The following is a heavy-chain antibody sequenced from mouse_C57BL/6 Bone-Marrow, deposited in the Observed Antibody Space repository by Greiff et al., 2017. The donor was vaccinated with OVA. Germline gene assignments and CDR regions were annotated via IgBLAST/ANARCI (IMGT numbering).Heavy chain of an antibody. CDR1: GYAFTNYL. V-gene: IGHV1-54*01. J-gene: IGHJ1*03. D-gene: IGHD1-1*01. CDR3: ARSDYYYGSSYDWYCDV. CDR2: INPGSGGT. Sequence: QVQLQQSGAELVRPGTSVKVSCKASGYAFTNYLIEWVKQRPGQGLEWIGVINPGSGGTNYNEKFKGKATLTADKSSSTAYMQLSSLTSEDSAVYFCARSDYYYGSSYDWYCDVWGTGTTVTVSS.